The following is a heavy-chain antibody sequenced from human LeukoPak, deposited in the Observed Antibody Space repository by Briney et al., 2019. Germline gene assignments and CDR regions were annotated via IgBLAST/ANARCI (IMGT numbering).Heavy chain of an antibody. Sequence: GGSLRLSCAASGFTFSSYSMNWVRQAPGKGLEWVSFISSSSSYIYYADSMKGRFTISRDNAKNSIYLQMNGLTAEDTAVYYCARTYGSGSLDYGGQGTLVTVSS. J-gene: IGHJ4*02. V-gene: IGHV3-21*01. D-gene: IGHD2-15*01. CDR2: ISSSSSYI. CDR1: GFTFSSYS. CDR3: ARTYGSGSLDY.